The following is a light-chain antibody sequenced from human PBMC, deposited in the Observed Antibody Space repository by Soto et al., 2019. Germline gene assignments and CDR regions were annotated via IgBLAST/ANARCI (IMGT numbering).Light chain of an antibody. V-gene: IGKV2-28*01. CDR3: MQALQIPPT. CDR1: QSLLHSNGYNY. Sequence: DIVMTQSPLSLSVTPGEPASISCRSSQSLLHSNGYNYLDLYLQKPGQSPRLLVYMGFNRASAVPGRFSGSGSGTEFTLKISRVEAEDVGVYYCMQALQIPPTFGQGTKVEIK. J-gene: IGKJ1*01. CDR2: MGF.